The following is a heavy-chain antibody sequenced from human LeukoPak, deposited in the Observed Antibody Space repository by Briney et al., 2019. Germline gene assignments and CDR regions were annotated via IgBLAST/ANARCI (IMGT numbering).Heavy chain of an antibody. CDR3: ANGGSYYEFDY. CDR2: INPSGGST. CDR1: GYTFTSYY. J-gene: IGHJ4*02. D-gene: IGHD1-26*01. V-gene: IGHV1-46*01. Sequence: ASVTVSCKASGYTFTSYYMHWVRQAPGQGLEWMGIINPSGGSTSYAQKFQGRVTMTRDMSTSTVYMELSSLRSEDTAVYYCANGGSYYEFDYWGQGTLVTVSS.